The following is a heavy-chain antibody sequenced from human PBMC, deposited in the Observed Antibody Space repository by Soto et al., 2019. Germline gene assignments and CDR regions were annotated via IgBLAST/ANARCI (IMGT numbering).Heavy chain of an antibody. D-gene: IGHD3-22*01. CDR2: IYYSGST. J-gene: IGHJ6*02. CDR3: ARITMIVPGSTGRHNYYYYGMDV. CDR1: GGSISSGDYY. V-gene: IGHV4-30-4*01. Sequence: PSETLSLTCTVSGGSISSGDYYWSWIRQPPGKGLEWIGYIYYSGSTHYNPSLKSRVTISVDTSKSQFSLKLSSVTAADTAVYYCARITMIVPGSTGRHNYYYYGMDVWGQGTTVTVSS.